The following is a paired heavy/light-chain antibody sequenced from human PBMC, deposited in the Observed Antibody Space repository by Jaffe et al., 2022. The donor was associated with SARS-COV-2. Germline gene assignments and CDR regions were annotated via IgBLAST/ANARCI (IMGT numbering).Heavy chain of an antibody. CDR3: ARCIRNQLFSDS. Sequence: QVQLVQSGAEVKKPGASVRVSCKASGYTFTGYDVCWVRQATGQGLEWMGWMNPNSGNTNYVQKLRGRVTMTSDTSISTAYMELSSLTSEDTAVYYCARCIRNQLFSDSWGQGTLVTVSS. CDR1: GYTFTGYD. V-gene: IGHV1-8*01. J-gene: IGHJ4*02. CDR2: MNPNSGNT. D-gene: IGHD1-1*01.
Light chain of an antibody. CDR2: GAS. J-gene: IGKJ1*01. Sequence: EIVLTQSPGTLSLSPGERATLSCRASQSVSSNYLAWYQQKPGQAPRLLIYGASNRATAIPDRFTGSGSGTDFTLTISRLEPEDFAVYYCQQYGRSPRTFGQGTKVEIK. V-gene: IGKV3-20*01. CDR1: QSVSSNY. CDR3: QQYGRSPRT.